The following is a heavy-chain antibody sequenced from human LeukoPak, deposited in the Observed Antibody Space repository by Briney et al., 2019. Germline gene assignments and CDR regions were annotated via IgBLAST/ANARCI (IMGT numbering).Heavy chain of an antibody. Sequence: SETLSLTCAVYGGSFSGYYWSWIRQPPGKGLEWIGEINHSGSTNYNPSLKSRVTISVNTSKNQFSLKLSSVTAADTAVYYCARAKAMATIWDYYYYGMDVWGQGTTVTVSS. CDR1: GGSFSGYY. V-gene: IGHV4-34*01. D-gene: IGHD5-24*01. CDR3: ARAKAMATIWDYYYYGMDV. J-gene: IGHJ6*02. CDR2: INHSGST.